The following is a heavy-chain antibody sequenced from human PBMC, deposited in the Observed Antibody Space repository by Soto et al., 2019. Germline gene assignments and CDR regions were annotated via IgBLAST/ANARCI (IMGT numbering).Heavy chain of an antibody. J-gene: IGHJ4*02. Sequence: ETLSLTCAVYGGSFSGCYWSWIRQPPGKGLEWIGEINHSGSTNYNPSLKSRVTISVDTSKNQFSLKPSSVTAADTAVYYCARGSSSDSSSSYYFDYWGQGTLVTVSS. CDR3: ARGSSSDSSSSYYFDY. CDR1: GGSFSGCY. CDR2: INHSGST. V-gene: IGHV4-34*01. D-gene: IGHD6-13*01.